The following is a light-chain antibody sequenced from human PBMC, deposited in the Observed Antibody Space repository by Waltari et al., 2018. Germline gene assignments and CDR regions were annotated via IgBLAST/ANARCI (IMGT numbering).Light chain of an antibody. J-gene: IGLJ1*01. V-gene: IGLV2-8*01. CDR1: SNDVAGYNY. CDR2: EVN. Sequence: QSALTQPPSASGSPGQSVTISCPGTSNDVAGYNYVPWYQQYPGKVPKLLIYEVNKRPSGVPDRFSGSKSGNTASLTVSGLQAEDEATYYCTSYAGINNLVFGTGTKVTVL. CDR3: TSYAGINNLV.